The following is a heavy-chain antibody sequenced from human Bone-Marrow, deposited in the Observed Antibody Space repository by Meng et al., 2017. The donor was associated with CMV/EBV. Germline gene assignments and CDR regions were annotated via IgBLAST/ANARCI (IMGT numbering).Heavy chain of an antibody. CDR1: GFTFSSYW. D-gene: IGHD2-2*01. V-gene: IGHV3-21*01. Sequence: GESLKISCAASGFTFSSYWMSWVRQAPGKGLEWVSSISSSSSYIYYADSVKGRFTISRDNAKNSLYLQMNSLRAEDTAVYYCARSPIVVVPAAPDYWGQGTLVTVSS. J-gene: IGHJ4*02. CDR2: ISSSSSYI. CDR3: ARSPIVVVPAAPDY.